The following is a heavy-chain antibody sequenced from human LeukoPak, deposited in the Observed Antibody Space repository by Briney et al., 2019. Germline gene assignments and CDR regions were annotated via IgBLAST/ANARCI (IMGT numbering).Heavy chain of an antibody. CDR1: GASIRSYY. J-gene: IGHJ5*02. D-gene: IGHD4-17*01. CDR3: ARAQTYGDYLSWFDP. Sequence: SETLSLTCTVSGASIRSYYWSWIRQPPGKGLEWIAYMYYTESPSYNPSLKSRVTMSVDTSKNQFSLKLTSVTAADTAVYYCARAQTYGDYLSWFDPWGQGTLVTVSS. CDR2: MYYTESP. V-gene: IGHV4-59*12.